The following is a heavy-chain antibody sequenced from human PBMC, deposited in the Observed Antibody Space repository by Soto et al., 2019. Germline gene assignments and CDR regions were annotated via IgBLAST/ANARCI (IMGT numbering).Heavy chain of an antibody. J-gene: IGHJ5*02. CDR3: ARGITMVRGVIRKANWFDP. D-gene: IGHD3-10*01. Sequence: PSETLSLTCTVSGGSISSSSYYWGWIRQPPGKGLEWIGSIYYSGSTYYNPSLKSRVTISVDTSKNQFSLKLSSVTAADTAVYYCARGITMVRGVIRKANWFDPWGQGTLVTVSS. V-gene: IGHV4-39*07. CDR1: GGSISSSSYY. CDR2: IYYSGST.